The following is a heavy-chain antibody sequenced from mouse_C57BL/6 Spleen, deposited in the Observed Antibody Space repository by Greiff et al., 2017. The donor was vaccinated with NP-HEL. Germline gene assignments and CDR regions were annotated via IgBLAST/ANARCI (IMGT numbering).Heavy chain of an antibody. J-gene: IGHJ4*01. CDR3: ALLGAMDY. V-gene: IGHV1-4*01. CDR1: GYTFTSYT. Sequence: VQPQQSGAELARPGASVKMSCKASGYTFTSYTMHWVKQRPGQGLEWIGYINPSSGYTKYNQKFKDKATLTADKSSSTAYMQLSSLTSEDSAVYYCALLGAMDYWGQGTSVTVSS. CDR2: INPSSGYT. D-gene: IGHD2-1*01.